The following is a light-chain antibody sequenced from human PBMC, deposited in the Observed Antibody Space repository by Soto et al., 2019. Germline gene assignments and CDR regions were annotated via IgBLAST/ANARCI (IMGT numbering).Light chain of an antibody. V-gene: IGKV3-15*01. Sequence: EFVLTQSPGTLSLSPGERATLSCRASQTVRNNYLAWYQQKPGQSPRLLIYGASTRATGIPARFSGSGSGTEFTLTIRSLQSEDFAVYYCQQYNNWPPITFGQGTRLEIK. CDR2: GAS. J-gene: IGKJ5*01. CDR1: QTVRNN. CDR3: QQYNNWPPIT.